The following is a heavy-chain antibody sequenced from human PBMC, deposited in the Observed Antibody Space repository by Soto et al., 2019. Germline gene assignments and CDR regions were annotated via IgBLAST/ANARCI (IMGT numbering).Heavy chain of an antibody. CDR3: ARVVTDFWSGHEGMDV. V-gene: IGHV4-31*03. CDR2: IYYSGST. Sequence: SETLSLTCTVSGGSISNGGYYWTWIRQHPGKGLEWIGYIYYSGSTYYNPSLKSRVTISVDTSKNQFSLKLTSVTAADTAVYYCARVVTDFWSGHEGMDVWGQGTTVTVSS. CDR1: GGSISNGGYY. J-gene: IGHJ6*02. D-gene: IGHD3-3*01.